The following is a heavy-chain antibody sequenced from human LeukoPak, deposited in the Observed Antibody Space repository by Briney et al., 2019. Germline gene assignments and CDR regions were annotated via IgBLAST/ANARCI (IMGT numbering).Heavy chain of an antibody. CDR3: AKGIGYDILTGYYKENWFDP. CDR1: GFTFSSYA. J-gene: IGHJ5*02. D-gene: IGHD3-9*01. CDR2: ISGSGGST. Sequence: PGGSLRLSCAASGFTFSSYAMSWVRQAPGKGLEWVSAISGSGGSTYYADSVKGRFTISRDNSKNTLYLQMNSLRAEDTAVYYCAKGIGYDILTGYYKENWFDPWGRGTLVTVSS. V-gene: IGHV3-23*01.